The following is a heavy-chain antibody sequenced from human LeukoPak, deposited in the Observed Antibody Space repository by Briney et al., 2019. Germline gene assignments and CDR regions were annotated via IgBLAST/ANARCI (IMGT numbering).Heavy chain of an antibody. V-gene: IGHV1-8*01. D-gene: IGHD2-2*01. J-gene: IGHJ6*02. CDR1: GYTFTSYD. CDR2: MNPNSGNT. CDR3: ARGWGFEDIVEVPAAPYYYGMDV. Sequence: GASVKVSCKASGYTFTSYDINWVRQATGQELEWMGWMNPNSGNTGYAQKFQGRVTMTRNTSISTAYMELSSLRSEDTAVYYCARGWGFEDIVEVPAAPYYYGMDVWGQGATVTVSS.